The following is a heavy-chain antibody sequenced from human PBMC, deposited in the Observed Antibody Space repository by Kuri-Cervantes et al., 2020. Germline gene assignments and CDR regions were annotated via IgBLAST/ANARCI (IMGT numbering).Heavy chain of an antibody. Sequence: SETLSLTCTVSDDSISSYYWSWIRQTPGKGLEWIGEINHSGSTNYNPSLKSRVTISVDTSKIQFSLKLSSVTAADTAVYYCAREGFKWMGATTGDYWGQGTLVTVSS. CDR3: AREGFKWMGATTGDY. CDR1: DDSISSYY. V-gene: IGHV4-34*01. CDR2: INHSGST. D-gene: IGHD1-26*01. J-gene: IGHJ4*02.